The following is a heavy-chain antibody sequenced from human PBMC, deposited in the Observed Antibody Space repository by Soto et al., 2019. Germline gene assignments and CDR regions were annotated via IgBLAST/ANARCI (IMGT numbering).Heavy chain of an antibody. J-gene: IGHJ4*02. Sequence: QVQLVQSGAEVKKPGASVKVSCKASGYTFISYYIHWVRQAPGQGLEWMGVINPSDGSTSYAQKFQGKVTMTRDTSTSTVYMELSSLISDDTAVYFCARLATVTPPYYFDFWGQGTLVTVSS. D-gene: IGHD4-17*01. CDR3: ARLATVTPPYYFDF. V-gene: IGHV1-46*01. CDR1: GYTFISYY. CDR2: INPSDGST.